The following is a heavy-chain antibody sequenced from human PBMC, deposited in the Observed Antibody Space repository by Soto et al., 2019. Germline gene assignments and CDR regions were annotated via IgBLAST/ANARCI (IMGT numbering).Heavy chain of an antibody. D-gene: IGHD6-19*01. J-gene: IGHJ4*02. CDR3: VQTTGWPGFDF. Sequence: EVQLVESGGGLIQPGGSLRLSCAASGFSVSSKYMTWVRQAPGKGLEWVSVIYGGGTTYYADSVKGRFTISRDNSKNTLYLQMNSLSAEDMAVYYCVQTTGWPGFDFWGQGTLVTVSS. CDR2: IYGGGTT. V-gene: IGHV3-53*01. CDR1: GFSVSSKY.